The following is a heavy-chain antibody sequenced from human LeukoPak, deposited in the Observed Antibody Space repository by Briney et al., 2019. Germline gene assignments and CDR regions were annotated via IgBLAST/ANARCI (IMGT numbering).Heavy chain of an antibody. CDR1: GGSISSGSYY. V-gene: IGHV4-61*02. Sequence: KASETLSLTCTVSGGSISSGSYYWSWIRQPAGKGLEWIGRIYTSGSTNYNPSLKSRVTISVDTSKNQFSLKLSSVTAADTAVYYCAGVVAANRADYFDYWGQGTLVTVSS. CDR2: IYTSGST. J-gene: IGHJ4*02. CDR3: AGVVAANRADYFDY. D-gene: IGHD2-15*01.